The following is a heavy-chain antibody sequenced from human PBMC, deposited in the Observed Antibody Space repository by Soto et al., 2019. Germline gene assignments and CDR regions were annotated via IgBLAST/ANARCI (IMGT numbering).Heavy chain of an antibody. Sequence: GASVKVSCKASGYTFTSYDINWVRQATGQGLEWMGWMNPNSGNTGYAQKFQGRVTMTRNTSISTAYMELSSLRSEDTAVYYCARGSWREQHINYYYYMDVWGKGTTVTVSS. J-gene: IGHJ6*03. CDR1: GYTFTSYD. CDR3: ARGSWREQHINYYYYMDV. V-gene: IGHV1-8*01. D-gene: IGHD2-21*01. CDR2: MNPNSGNT.